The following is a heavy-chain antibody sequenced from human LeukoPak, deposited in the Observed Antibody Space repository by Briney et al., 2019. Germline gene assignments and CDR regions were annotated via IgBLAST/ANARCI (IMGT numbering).Heavy chain of an antibody. CDR2: ISGSCGST. V-gene: IGHV3-23*01. CDR1: GFTFSSYA. CDR3: ARVLGGSGSYSYFDY. J-gene: IGHJ4*02. D-gene: IGHD3-10*01. Sequence: GGSLRLPCAASGFTFSSYAMSWVRQAPGKGLEWVSAISGSCGSTYYADSAKGRFTISRDNSQNTLYLQMNSLRAEDTAVYYCARVLGGSGSYSYFDYWGQGTLVTVSS.